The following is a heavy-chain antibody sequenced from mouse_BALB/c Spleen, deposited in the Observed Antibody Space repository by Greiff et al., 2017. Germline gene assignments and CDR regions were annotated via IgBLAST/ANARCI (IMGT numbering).Heavy chain of an antibody. CDR3: ARSLRYDGLFAY. CDR1: GYTFTSYW. D-gene: IGHD2-14*01. CDR2: INPSTGYT. Sequence: VQLQESGAELAKPGASVKMSCKASGYTFTSYWMHWVKQRPGQGLEWIGYINPSTGYTEYNQKFKDKATLTADKSSSTAYMQLSSLTSEDSAVYYCARSLRYDGLFAYWGQGTLVTVSA. J-gene: IGHJ3*01. V-gene: IGHV1-7*01.